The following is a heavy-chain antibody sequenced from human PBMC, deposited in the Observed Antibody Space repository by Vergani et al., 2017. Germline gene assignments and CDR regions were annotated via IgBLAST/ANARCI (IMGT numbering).Heavy chain of an antibody. CDR1: GFTFSNYG. Sequence: VQLVESGGGVVQPGGSLRLSCAASGFTFSNYGMHWVRQVPGKGLMWVARIDEYGNRATYGDFETGRFTISRDNAKNTVFLQMNNLRADDAGVYYCVRTEYCTGIACNTRFDSWGQGALVTVSS. CDR2: IDEYGNRA. CDR3: VRTEYCTGIACNTRFDS. V-gene: IGHV3-74*02. D-gene: IGHD2-8*02. J-gene: IGHJ5*01.